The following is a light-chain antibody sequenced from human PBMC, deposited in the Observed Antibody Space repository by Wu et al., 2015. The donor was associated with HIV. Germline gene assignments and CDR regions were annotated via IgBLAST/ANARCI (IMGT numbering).Light chain of an antibody. CDR1: QSISTW. CDR2: KAS. Sequence: DIQMTQSPSTLSASVGDTVTITCRASQSISTWLAWYQQKPGKAPNLLIYKASTLETGVPSRFSGSGSGTQFTLTINSLQPDDFATYYCQHYDLLTRTTFGQGTKLEIK. V-gene: IGKV1-5*03. CDR3: QHYDLLTRTT. J-gene: IGKJ2*01.